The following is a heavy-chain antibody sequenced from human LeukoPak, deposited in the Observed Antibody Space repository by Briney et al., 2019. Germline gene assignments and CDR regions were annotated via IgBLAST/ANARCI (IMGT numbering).Heavy chain of an antibody. CDR3: AMITVVRGVIITVPRPQTHCHY. D-gene: IGHD3-10*01. J-gene: IGHJ4*02. CDR1: GYTFTGYY. V-gene: IGHV1-2*06. CDR2: INPNSGGT. Sequence: ASVKVSCKASGYTFTGYYMHWVRHAPGQGLEWMGRINPNSGGTNYAQKFQGRVTMTRDTSISTAYMELSRLRSDDTAVYYCAMITVVRGVIITVPRPQTHCHYWGQGTLVTVSS.